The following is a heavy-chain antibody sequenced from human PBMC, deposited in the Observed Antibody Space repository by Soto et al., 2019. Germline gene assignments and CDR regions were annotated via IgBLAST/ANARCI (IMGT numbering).Heavy chain of an antibody. CDR3: AKKHCSSTTCQPTYYYYGMDV. V-gene: IGHV3-30*18. Sequence: GGSLRLSCAASGFTFSTYGMHWVRQAPGKGLEWVAVISYDGSNKYYADSVKGRFTISRDNSKNTLYLQMNSLRAEDTAVYYCAKKHCSSTTCQPTYYYYGMDVWGQGTTVTVSS. CDR2: ISYDGSNK. CDR1: GFTFSTYG. J-gene: IGHJ6*02. D-gene: IGHD2-2*01.